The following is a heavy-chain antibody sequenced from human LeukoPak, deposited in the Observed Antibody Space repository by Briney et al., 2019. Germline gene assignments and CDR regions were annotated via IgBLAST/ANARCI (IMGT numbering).Heavy chain of an antibody. Sequence: SQTLSLTCTVSGGSISSGSYYWSWIRQPAGKGLEWIGRIYTSGSTNYNPSLKSRVTMSVDTSKNQFSLKLSSVTAADMAVYYCARDSYDFWSGYYDRAWFDPWGQGTLVTVSS. D-gene: IGHD3-3*01. CDR3: ARDSYDFWSGYYDRAWFDP. CDR1: GGSISSGSYY. V-gene: IGHV4-61*02. J-gene: IGHJ5*02. CDR2: IYTSGST.